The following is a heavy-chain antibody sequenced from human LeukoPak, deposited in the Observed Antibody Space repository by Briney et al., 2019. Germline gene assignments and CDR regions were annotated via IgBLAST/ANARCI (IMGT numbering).Heavy chain of an antibody. CDR2: IYYSGST. CDR1: GGSISSYY. J-gene: IGHJ6*03. D-gene: IGHD3-10*01. Sequence: SETLSLTCTVSGGSISSYYWSWIRQPPGKGLEWIGYIYYSGSTNYNPSLKSRVTMSVDTSKNQFSLKVNSVTAADTAVYYCARVYDSGSQAYFYYMDVWGKGTTVTISS. CDR3: ARVYDSGSQAYFYYMDV. V-gene: IGHV4-59*01.